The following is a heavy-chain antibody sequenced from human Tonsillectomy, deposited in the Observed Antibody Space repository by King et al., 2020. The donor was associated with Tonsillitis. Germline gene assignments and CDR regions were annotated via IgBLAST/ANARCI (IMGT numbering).Heavy chain of an antibody. V-gene: IGHV4-59*01. CDR1: GGSISSYY. J-gene: IGHJ5*02. Sequence: QVQLQESGPGLVKPSETLSLTCTVSGGSISSYYWSWLRQPPGKGLEWIGYIYYSGSTNYNPSLKSRVTISVDTSKNQFSLKLSSVTAADTAVYYCARDDVGLNGWFDPWGQGTLVTVSS. CDR2: IYYSGST. D-gene: IGHD1-1*01. CDR3: ARDDVGLNGWFDP.